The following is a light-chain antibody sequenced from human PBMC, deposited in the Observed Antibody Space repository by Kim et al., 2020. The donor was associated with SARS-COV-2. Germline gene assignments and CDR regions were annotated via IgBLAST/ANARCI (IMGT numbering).Light chain of an antibody. V-gene: IGLV3-1*01. Sequence: VSPGQTATITCSGDKLGNKYTCWYQQKPGQSPVLVIYQDSKRPSGFPERFSGSNSGNTATLTISVTQAMDEADYYCQAWDSSTYVFGTGTKVTVL. J-gene: IGLJ1*01. CDR3: QAWDSSTYV. CDR2: QDS. CDR1: KLGNKY.